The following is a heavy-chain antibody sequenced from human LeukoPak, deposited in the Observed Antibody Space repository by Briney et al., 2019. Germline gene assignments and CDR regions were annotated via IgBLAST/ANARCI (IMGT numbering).Heavy chain of an antibody. CDR1: GGSISSYY. CDR2: IYYSGST. CDR3: ASGSHCTNGVCYTRPLDAFDI. V-gene: IGHV4-59*01. J-gene: IGHJ3*02. D-gene: IGHD2-8*01. Sequence: SETLSLTCTVSGGSISSYYWSWIRQPPGKGLEWIGYIYYSGSTNYNPSLKSRVTISVDTSKNQFSLKLSSVTAADTAVYYCASGSHCTNGVCYTRPLDAFDIWGQGTMVTVSS.